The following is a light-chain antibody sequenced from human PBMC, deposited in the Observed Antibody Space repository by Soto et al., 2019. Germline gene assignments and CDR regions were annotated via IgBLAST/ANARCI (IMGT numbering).Light chain of an antibody. J-gene: IGLJ2*01. CDR3: TSYTSSSSVV. CDR2: EVS. CDR1: GSDIGGYNY. V-gene: IGLV2-14*01. Sequence: QSVLTQPASVSGSPGQSITISCTGTGSDIGGYNYVSWYQQHPGKAPKVMIYEVSNRPPGVSNRFSASKSGNTASLTISGLQAEDEADYYCTSYTSSSSVVFGGGTKVTVL.